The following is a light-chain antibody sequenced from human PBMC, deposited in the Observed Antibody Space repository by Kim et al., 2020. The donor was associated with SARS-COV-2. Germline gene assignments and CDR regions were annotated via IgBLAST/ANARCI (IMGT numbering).Light chain of an antibody. V-gene: IGKV4-1*01. CDR1: QSVLHSSNNKNY. Sequence: ATINCNSSQSVLHSSNNKNYLAWYQQKPGQPPKLLIYWASTRESGVPDRFSGSGSGTDFTLTISSLQAEDLAVYYCQQYYSSPLTFGGGTKVDIK. CDR3: QQYYSSPLT. CDR2: WAS. J-gene: IGKJ4*01.